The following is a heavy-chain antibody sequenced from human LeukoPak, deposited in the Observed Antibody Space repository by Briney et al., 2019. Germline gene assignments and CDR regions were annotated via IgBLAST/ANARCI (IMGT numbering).Heavy chain of an antibody. V-gene: IGHV3-23*01. CDR2: ISGSGAST. CDR1: GFTLSTNA. Sequence: GGSLRLSCLTSGFTLSTNAMSWVRQAPGEGLEWISGISGSGASTYYADSVKGRFTNSRDDSRNILYLQMNSLRGDDTAVYYCAKDVGKWESLHFFDYWGQGTLVTVSS. D-gene: IGHD1-26*01. CDR3: AKDVGKWESLHFFDY. J-gene: IGHJ4*02.